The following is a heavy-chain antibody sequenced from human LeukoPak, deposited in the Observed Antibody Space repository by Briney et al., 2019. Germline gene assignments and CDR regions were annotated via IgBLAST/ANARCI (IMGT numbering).Heavy chain of an antibody. D-gene: IGHD1-26*01. CDR2: ISSSSSTI. Sequence: GGSLRLSCAASGFTFSSYAMSWVRQAPGKGLEWVSAISSSSSTIYYADSVKGRFTISRDNAKNSLYLQMNSLRAEDTAVYYCAREAVGATPPDYWGQGTLVTVSS. J-gene: IGHJ4*02. CDR1: GFTFSSYA. V-gene: IGHV3-48*01. CDR3: AREAVGATPPDY.